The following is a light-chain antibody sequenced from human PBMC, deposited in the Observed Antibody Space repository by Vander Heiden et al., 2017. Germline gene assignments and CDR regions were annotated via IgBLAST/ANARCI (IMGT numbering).Light chain of an antibody. J-gene: IGLJ3*02. Sequence: QLVLTQSPSASASLGASVRLTCTLSSGHSSYAIAWHQQQPEKGPRFLMKLNSDGSHNKGDGIPDRFSGSSSGAERYLTISSLQSEDEADYYGQTWGTGIRGVFGGGTKLTVL. CDR3: QTWGTGIRGV. CDR1: SGHSSYA. CDR2: LNSDGSH. V-gene: IGLV4-69*01.